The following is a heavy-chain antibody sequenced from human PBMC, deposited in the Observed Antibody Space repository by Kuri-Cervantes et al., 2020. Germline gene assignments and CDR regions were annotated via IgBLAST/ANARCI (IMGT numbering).Heavy chain of an antibody. CDR2: IIPIFGTA. J-gene: IGHJ4*02. V-gene: IGHV1-69*06. CDR3: ASNYDYVWGSYRQLDY. CDR1: GYTFTSYD. Sequence: SVKVSCKASGYTFTSYDVSWVRQAPGQGLEWMGGIIPIFGTANYAQKFQGRVTITADKSTSTAYVELSSLRSEDTAVYYCASNYDYVWGSYRQLDYWGQGTLVTVSS. D-gene: IGHD3-16*02.